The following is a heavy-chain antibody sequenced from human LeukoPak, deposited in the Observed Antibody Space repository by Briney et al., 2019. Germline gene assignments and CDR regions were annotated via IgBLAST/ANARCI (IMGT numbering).Heavy chain of an antibody. CDR2: IFYSGGT. Sequence: SETLSLTCTVSGGSINTPNYYWGWIRQTPGKGLEWIGNIFYSGGTYYSPSLTSRVTISLDTSRNQFSLKLSSVTAADTAVYYCARSPPFSGWYPQFYSDYWGQGTLVTVSS. J-gene: IGHJ4*02. V-gene: IGHV4-39*07. D-gene: IGHD6-19*01. CDR3: ARSPPFSGWYPQFYSDY. CDR1: GGSINTPNYY.